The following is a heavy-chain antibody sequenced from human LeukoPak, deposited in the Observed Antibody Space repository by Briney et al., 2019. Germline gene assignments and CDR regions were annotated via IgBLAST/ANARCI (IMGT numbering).Heavy chain of an antibody. CDR3: ARDGDYYDSRGDAFDI. D-gene: IGHD3-22*01. J-gene: IGHJ3*02. Sequence: GGSLRLSCAASGFTVSSNYMSWVRQGPGKGLEWVSVIYSGGSTYYADSVKGRFTISRDNAKNSLYLQMNSLRAEDTAVYYCARDGDYYDSRGDAFDIWGQGAMVTVAS. CDR1: GFTVSSNY. CDR2: IYSGGST. V-gene: IGHV3-66*01.